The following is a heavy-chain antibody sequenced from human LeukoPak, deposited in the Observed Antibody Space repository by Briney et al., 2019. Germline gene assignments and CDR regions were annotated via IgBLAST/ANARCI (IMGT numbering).Heavy chain of an antibody. V-gene: IGHV4-30-2*01. CDR2: IYQSGST. D-gene: IGHD1-14*01. J-gene: IGHJ4*02. CDR3: AKYRTTSAPPRNFDY. CDR1: GGSISSGGYY. Sequence: SETLSLTCTDSGGSISSGGYYWRWIRQPPGKGLEWIGYIYQSGSTYYNPSLKSRVTISVDRSKNQFSLKLSSVTAADTAVYYCAKYRTTSAPPRNFDYWGQGTLVTVSS.